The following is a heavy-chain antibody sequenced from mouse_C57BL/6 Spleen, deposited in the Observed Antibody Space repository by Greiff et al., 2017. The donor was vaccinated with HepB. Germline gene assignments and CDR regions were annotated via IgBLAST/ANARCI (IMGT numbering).Heavy chain of an antibody. D-gene: IGHD1-3*01. CDR1: GYTFTSYG. CDR2: IYPRSGNT. V-gene: IGHV1-81*01. J-gene: IGHJ2*01. Sequence: QVQLKESGAELARPGASVKLSCKASGYTFTSYGISWVKQRTGQGLEWIGEIYPRSGNTYYNEKFKGKATLSADKSSSTAYMELRSLTSEDSAVYFCARREGVEYYFDYWGQGTTLTVSS. CDR3: ARREGVEYYFDY.